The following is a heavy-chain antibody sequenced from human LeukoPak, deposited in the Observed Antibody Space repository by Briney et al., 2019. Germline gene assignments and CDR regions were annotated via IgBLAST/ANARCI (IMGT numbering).Heavy chain of an antibody. J-gene: IGHJ3*02. V-gene: IGHV3-53*01. D-gene: IGHD5-12*01. CDR3: ARTGYNGYEPDAFDI. CDR2: IYSGGTT. CDR1: GFIVSANY. Sequence: PGGSLRLSCAASGFIVSANYMSWVRQAPGKGLEWVSVIYSGGTTYYADSVQGRFTISRDNSKNTVYLQMNSLRAEDTAVYYCARTGYNGYEPDAFDIWGQGTMVTVSS.